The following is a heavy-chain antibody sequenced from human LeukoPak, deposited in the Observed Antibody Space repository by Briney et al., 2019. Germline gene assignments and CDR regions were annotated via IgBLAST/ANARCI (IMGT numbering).Heavy chain of an antibody. V-gene: IGHV3-21*01. D-gene: IGHD3-22*01. CDR1: GFTFNSYS. CDR2: ISSSSSYI. CDR3: ARDSRPEYYYDSSGFHFDY. J-gene: IGHJ4*02. Sequence: GGSLRLSCAASGFTFNSYSMNWVRQAPGKGLEWVSSISSSSSYIYYADSVKGRFTISRDNAKNSLYLQMNSLRAEDTAVYYCARDSRPEYYYDSSGFHFDYWGQGTLVTVSS.